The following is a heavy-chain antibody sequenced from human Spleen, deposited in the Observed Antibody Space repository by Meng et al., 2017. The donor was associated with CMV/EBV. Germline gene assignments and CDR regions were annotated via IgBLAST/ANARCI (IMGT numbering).Heavy chain of an antibody. Sequence: GESLKISCVVSGFPFSGYWMHWVRQLPGKGLVWVSRINSDGSTTSDADSVKGRFTISRDNAKNTLFLQMNSLRAEDTAVYYCASLNAYYYYGLDVWGQGTTVTVSS. CDR3: ASLNAYYYYGLDV. V-gene: IGHV3-74*01. J-gene: IGHJ6*02. CDR1: GFPFSGYW. CDR2: INSDGSTT.